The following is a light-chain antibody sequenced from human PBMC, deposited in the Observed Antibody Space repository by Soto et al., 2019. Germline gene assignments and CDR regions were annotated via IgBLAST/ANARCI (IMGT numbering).Light chain of an antibody. CDR3: SSYRSSTTYV. J-gene: IGLJ7*01. CDR1: SSDVGGYDY. CDR2: EVT. Sequence: QSVLTQPASVSGSPGQSITISCTGTSSDVGGYDYVSWYQQHPGKAPKLMIYEVTNRPSGVSNRFSGSKSGNTASLTISGLQAEDEADYYCSSYRSSTTYVFGPGTQLTVL. V-gene: IGLV2-14*01.